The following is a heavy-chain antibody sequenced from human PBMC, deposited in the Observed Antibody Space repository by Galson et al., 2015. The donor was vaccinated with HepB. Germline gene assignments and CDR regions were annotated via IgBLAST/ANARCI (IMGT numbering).Heavy chain of an antibody. CDR3: AKGLPGWGPASTASRGAYFDY. Sequence: SLRLSCAASGFTFSSYAMSWVRQAPGKGLEWVSAISGSGGSTYYADSVKGRFTISRDNSKNTLYLQMNSLRAEDTAVYYCAKGLPGWGPASTASRGAYFDYWGQGTLVTVSS. D-gene: IGHD2-2*01. V-gene: IGHV3-23*01. J-gene: IGHJ4*02. CDR2: ISGSGGST. CDR1: GFTFSSYA.